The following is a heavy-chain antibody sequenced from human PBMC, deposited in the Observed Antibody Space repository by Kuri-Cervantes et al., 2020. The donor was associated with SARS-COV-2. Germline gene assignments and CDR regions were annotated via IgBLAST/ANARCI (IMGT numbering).Heavy chain of an antibody. J-gene: IGHJ4*02. D-gene: IGHD5-24*01. V-gene: IGHV1-18*01. CDR1: GYTFTSYG. CDR2: ISAYNGNT. Sequence: ASVKVSCKASGYTFTSYGISWVRQAPGQGLEWMGWISAYNGNTNYAQKLQGRVTMTTDTSTSTAYMELRSLRSDDTAVYYCARDQRREMAPHFDYLGQGTLVTVSS. CDR3: ARDQRREMAPHFDY.